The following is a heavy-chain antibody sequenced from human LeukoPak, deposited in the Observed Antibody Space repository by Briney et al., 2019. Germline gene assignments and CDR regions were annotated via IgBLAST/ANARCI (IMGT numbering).Heavy chain of an antibody. J-gene: IGHJ4*02. CDR3: LTSSFDH. Sequence: GGSLRLSCAASGFALGDYDIHWVRQAPGKGPEWVSSISSNSDTIAYAEPVKGRFTVSRDNTINSLYLQMDSLRVEDTALYYCLTSSFDHWGQGTLVTVSS. V-gene: IGHV3-9*01. CDR1: GFALGDYD. CDR2: ISSNSDTI.